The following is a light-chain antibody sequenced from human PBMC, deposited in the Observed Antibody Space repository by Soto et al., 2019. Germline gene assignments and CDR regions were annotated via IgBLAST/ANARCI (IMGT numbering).Light chain of an antibody. Sequence: EIVMTQSPVTLSVSPGDTATLSCRASQSVSVHLAWYQQKPGQAPRLLFYDASIRSTDIPDRFSGRGSGTEFTLTSTGLQPEDFAEYWCQQYNLWPLTFGQGTKLEI. J-gene: IGKJ2*01. CDR1: QSVSVH. V-gene: IGKV3-15*01. CDR3: QQYNLWPLT. CDR2: DAS.